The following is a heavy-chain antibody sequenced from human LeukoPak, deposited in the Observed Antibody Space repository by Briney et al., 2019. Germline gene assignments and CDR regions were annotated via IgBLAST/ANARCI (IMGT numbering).Heavy chain of an antibody. CDR2: ISSSSSYI. J-gene: IGHJ6*02. Sequence: GGSLRLSCAASGFTFSSYSMNWVRQAPGKGLKWVSSISSSSSYIYYADSVKGRFTISRDNAKNSLYLQMNSLRAEDTAVYYCAREMDTAMVEGVYYYSYYSMDVCVQGTTVTVSS. D-gene: IGHD5-18*01. CDR3: AREMDTAMVEGVYYYSYYSMDV. V-gene: IGHV3-21*01. CDR1: GFTFSSYS.